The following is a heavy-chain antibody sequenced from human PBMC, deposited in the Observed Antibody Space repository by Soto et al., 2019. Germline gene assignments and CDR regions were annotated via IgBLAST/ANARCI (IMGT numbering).Heavy chain of an antibody. J-gene: IGHJ4*02. CDR2: IYYSGST. V-gene: IGHV4-59*08. CDR3: ARQGDYGDYDY. Sequence: SETLSLTCTVSGGSISSYYWSWIRQPPGKGLEWIGYIYYSGSTNYNPSLKSRVTISVDTSKNQFSLKLSPVTAADTAVYYCARQGDYGDYDYWGQGTLVTVSS. D-gene: IGHD4-17*01. CDR1: GGSISSYY.